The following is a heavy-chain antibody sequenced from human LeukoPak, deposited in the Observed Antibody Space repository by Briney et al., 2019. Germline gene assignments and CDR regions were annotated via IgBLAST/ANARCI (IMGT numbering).Heavy chain of an antibody. V-gene: IGHV1-69*04. J-gene: IGHJ6*03. CDR1: GGTFSSYA. D-gene: IGHD1-7*01. Sequence: GASVKVSCKASGGTFSSYAISWVRQAPGQGLEWMGRIIPILGIANCAQKFQGRVTITADKSTSTAYMELSSLRSEDTAVYYCANSELELRRTYYYYYMDVWGKGTTVTVSS. CDR2: IIPILGIA. CDR3: ANSELELRRTYYYYYMDV.